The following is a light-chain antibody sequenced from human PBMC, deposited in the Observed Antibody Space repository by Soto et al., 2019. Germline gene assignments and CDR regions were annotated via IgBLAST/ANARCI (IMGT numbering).Light chain of an antibody. CDR3: QQYHSYPYT. V-gene: IGKV1-5*03. CDR2: KAS. Sequence: DIQMTQSPSTLSASVGDRVTITCRARQRISSWLAWYQQKPGKAPKLLIYKASSLESGVPSRFSGSGSGTEFTITISSLQPDDFATYYCQQYHSYPYTFGQGTKLEIK. CDR1: QRISSW. J-gene: IGKJ2*01.